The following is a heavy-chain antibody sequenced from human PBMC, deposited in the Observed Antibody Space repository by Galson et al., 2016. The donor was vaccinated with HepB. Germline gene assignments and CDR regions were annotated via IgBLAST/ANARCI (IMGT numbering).Heavy chain of an antibody. CDR3: ATDMRSGIVATISYAFDI. D-gene: IGHD5-12*01. Sequence: SVKVSCKVSGYTLTELSIHWVRQAPGKGLEWMGGFDPEDGETIYAQKFQGRVTMTEDTSTDTAYMELSSLRSEDTAVYYCATDMRSGIVATISYAFDIWGQGTMVTVSS. CDR1: GYTLTELS. J-gene: IGHJ3*02. V-gene: IGHV1-24*01. CDR2: FDPEDGET.